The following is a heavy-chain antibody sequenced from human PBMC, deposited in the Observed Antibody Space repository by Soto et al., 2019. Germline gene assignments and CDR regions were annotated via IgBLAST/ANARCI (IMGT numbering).Heavy chain of an antibody. CDR2: ISGSGGST. D-gene: IGHD1-26*01. Sequence: PGGSLRLSCAASGFTFCSYAMSWVRQAPGKGLEWVSAISGSGGSTYYADSVEGRFTISRDNSKNTLYLQMNSLRAEDTAVYYCAKDLREPHYRGWGQGTLVTVSS. CDR3: AKDLREPHYRG. CDR1: GFTFCSYA. V-gene: IGHV3-23*01. J-gene: IGHJ4*02.